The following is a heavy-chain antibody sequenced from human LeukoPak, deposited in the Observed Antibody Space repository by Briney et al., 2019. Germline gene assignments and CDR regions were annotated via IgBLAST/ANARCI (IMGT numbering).Heavy chain of an antibody. CDR1: GFTFSSYS. D-gene: IGHD3-10*01. Sequence: PGGSLRLSCAASGFTFSSYSMNWVRQAPGKGLEWVSSISSSSSYIYYADSVKGRFTISRDNAKNSLYLQMNSLRAEDTAVYYCARNTGSGSYYDVQYYYYYGMDVWGQGTTVTVSS. J-gene: IGHJ6*02. CDR3: ARNTGSGSYYDVQYYYYYGMDV. CDR2: ISSSSSYI. V-gene: IGHV3-21*01.